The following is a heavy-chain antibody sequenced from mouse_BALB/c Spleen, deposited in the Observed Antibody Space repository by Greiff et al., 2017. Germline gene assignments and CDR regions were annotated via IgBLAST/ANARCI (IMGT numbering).Heavy chain of an antibody. CDR1: GYTFTSYV. CDR2: INPYNDGT. D-gene: IGHD2-14*01. V-gene: IGHV1-14*01. J-gene: IGHJ4*01. Sequence: EVQLQQSGPELVKPGASVKMSCKASGYTFTSYVMHWVKQKPGQGLEWIGYINPYNDGTKYNEKFKGKATLTSDKSSSTAYMELSSLTSEDSAVYYCASGGVRRPYAMDYWGQGTSVTVSS. CDR3: ASGGVRRPYAMDY.